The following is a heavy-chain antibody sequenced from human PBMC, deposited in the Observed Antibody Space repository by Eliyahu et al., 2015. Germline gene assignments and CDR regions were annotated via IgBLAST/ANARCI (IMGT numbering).Heavy chain of an antibody. D-gene: IGHD6-13*01. CDR2: INHSGST. CDR1: GGSFSGYY. J-gene: IGHJ4*02. V-gene: IGHV4-34*01. CDR3: ARIFIAAAGTVFDY. Sequence: QVQLQQWGAGLLKPSETLSLTCAVYGGSFSGYYWXWIRQPPGKGLEWIGEINHSGSTNYNPSLKSRVTISVDTSKNQFSLKLSSVTAADTAVYYCARIFIAAAGTVFDYWGQGTLVTVSS.